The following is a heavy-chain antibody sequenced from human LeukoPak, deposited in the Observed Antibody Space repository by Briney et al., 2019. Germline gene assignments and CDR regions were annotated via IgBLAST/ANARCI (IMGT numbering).Heavy chain of an antibody. CDR2: ISYDGSNK. D-gene: IGHD2-21*02. J-gene: IGHJ4*02. Sequence: GRSLRPSCAASGFTFSSYGMHWVRQAPGKGLEWVAVISYDGSNKYYADSVKGRFTISRDNSKNTLYLQMNSLRAEDTAVYYCAKDRGADWPSFDYWGQGTLVTVSS. CDR1: GFTFSSYG. V-gene: IGHV3-30*18. CDR3: AKDRGADWPSFDY.